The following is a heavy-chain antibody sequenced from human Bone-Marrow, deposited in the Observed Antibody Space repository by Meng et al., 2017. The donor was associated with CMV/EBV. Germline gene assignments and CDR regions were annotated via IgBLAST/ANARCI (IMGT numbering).Heavy chain of an antibody. CDR3: ARGRGDIDIVVVPAAIDYYYGMDV. V-gene: IGHV1-2*02. D-gene: IGHD2-2*01. CDR2: INPNSGGK. J-gene: IGHJ6*02. Sequence: ASVKVSCKASGYTLSGYYMHWVRQAPGQGLEWMGWINPNSGGKKYAQKFQGRVTMTRDTSISTAYMELSRLRSDDTAVYYCARGRGDIDIVVVPAAIDYYYGMDVWGQGTTVTVSS. CDR1: GYTLSGYY.